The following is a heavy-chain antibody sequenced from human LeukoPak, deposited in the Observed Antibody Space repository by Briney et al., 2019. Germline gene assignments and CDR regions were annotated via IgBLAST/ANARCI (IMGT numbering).Heavy chain of an antibody. V-gene: IGHV4-30-2*01. D-gene: IGHD6-13*01. CDR2: IYHSGST. J-gene: IGHJ3*02. CDR1: GGSISSGGYS. Sequence: PSETLSLTCAVSGGSISSGGYSWSWIRQPPGKGLEWIGYIYHSGSTYYNPSLKSRVTISVDRSKNQFSLKLSSVTAADTAVYYCARDASWLDAFDIWGQGTMVTVSS. CDR3: ARDASWLDAFDI.